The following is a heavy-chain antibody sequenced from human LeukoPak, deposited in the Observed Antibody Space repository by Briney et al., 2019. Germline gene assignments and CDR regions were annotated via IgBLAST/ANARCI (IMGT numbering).Heavy chain of an antibody. D-gene: IGHD6-6*01. CDR1: GFPFSTFW. CDR2: IDSDGITT. J-gene: IGHJ3*02. Sequence: GGSLRLSCAGSGFPFSTFWMYWVRQAPGKGLVWVARIDSDGITTSYADSVKGRLTISRDNAKNTLYLQMNSLRAEDTAVYYCVREYSSSSGRAFDMWGQGTMVTVSP. CDR3: VREYSSSSGRAFDM. V-gene: IGHV3-74*01.